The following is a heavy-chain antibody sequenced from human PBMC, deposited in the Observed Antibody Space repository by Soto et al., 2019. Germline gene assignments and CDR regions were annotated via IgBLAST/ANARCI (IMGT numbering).Heavy chain of an antibody. CDR3: AKDPSPPLRFLEWLSLYFDY. V-gene: IGHV3-23*01. Sequence: GGSLRLSCAASGFTFSSYAMSWVRQAPGKGLEWVSAISGSGGSTYYADSVKGRFTISRDNSKNTLYLQMNSLRAEDTAVYYCAKDPSPPLRFLEWLSLYFDYWGQGTLVTVSS. CDR2: ISGSGGST. CDR1: GFTFSSYA. J-gene: IGHJ4*02. D-gene: IGHD3-3*01.